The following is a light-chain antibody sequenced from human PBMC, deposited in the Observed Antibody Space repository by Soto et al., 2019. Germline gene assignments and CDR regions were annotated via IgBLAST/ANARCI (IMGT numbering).Light chain of an antibody. Sequence: DIQMTQSPSSLSASVGDRVTITCRASQGISNHLAWYQQQPGKVPKLLIYVASTLQSGVPSRFSGSGSGTDFTVTMSSLQTEDVASYYCQKYNSAPWTFGQGTKVEIK. V-gene: IGKV1-27*01. CDR1: QGISNH. J-gene: IGKJ1*01. CDR2: VAS. CDR3: QKYNSAPWT.